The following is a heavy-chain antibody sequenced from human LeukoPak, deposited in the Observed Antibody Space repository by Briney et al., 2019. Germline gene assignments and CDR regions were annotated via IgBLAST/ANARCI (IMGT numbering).Heavy chain of an antibody. Sequence: GGSLRLSCAAFGFTFGSYEMNWVRQAPGKGLEWVSYISSSGSTIYYADSVKGRFTISRDNAKNSLYLQVNSLRAEDTAVYYCAGYYGSGSYYPGYWGQGTLVTVSS. J-gene: IGHJ4*02. CDR2: ISSSGSTI. CDR3: AGYYGSGSYYPGY. CDR1: GFTFGSYE. D-gene: IGHD3-10*01. V-gene: IGHV3-48*03.